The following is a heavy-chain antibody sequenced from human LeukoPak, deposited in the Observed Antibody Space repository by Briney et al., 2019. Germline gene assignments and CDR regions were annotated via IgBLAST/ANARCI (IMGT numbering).Heavy chain of an antibody. CDR1: GFTFSDYY. J-gene: IGHJ6*02. V-gene: IGHV3-11*01. CDR2: ISSSGNTI. Sequence: GGSLRLSCAASGFTFSDYYMSWIRQAPGKGLEGVSYISSSGNTIYYADSVKGRFTISRDNAKNSLSLQMNSLRAEDTAVYYCARDNQLLFPINGMDVWGQGTTVTVSS. D-gene: IGHD2-21*01. CDR3: ARDNQLLFPINGMDV.